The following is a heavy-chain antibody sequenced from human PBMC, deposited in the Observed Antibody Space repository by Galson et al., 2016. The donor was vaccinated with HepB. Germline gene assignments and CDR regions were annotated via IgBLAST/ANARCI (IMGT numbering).Heavy chain of an antibody. J-gene: IGHJ4*02. D-gene: IGHD6-19*01. CDR2: INPTGSST. CDR3: AGSPQWLEQFDY. Sequence: SVKVSCKASGYTFTNYYMHWVRQAPRQGLQWMGIINPTGSSTSYAQKFQGRVTLTRDTSTSTVYMELSSLRSEDTAVYYCAGSPQWLEQFDYWGQGTLVTVSS. CDR1: GYTFTNYY. V-gene: IGHV1-46*01.